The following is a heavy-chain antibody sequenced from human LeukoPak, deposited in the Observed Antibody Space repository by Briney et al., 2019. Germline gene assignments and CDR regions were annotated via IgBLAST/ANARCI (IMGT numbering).Heavy chain of an antibody. CDR3: ARSFGTTVTTGYYYYMDV. CDR1: GGSFKGYY. Sequence: SETLSLTCAVYGGSFKGYYWSWIRQPPGKGLEWIGEINHSGSTNYNPSLKSRVTISVDASKNQFSLKLSSVTAADTAVYYCARSFGTTVTTGYYYYMDVWGKGTTVTVSS. V-gene: IGHV4-34*01. J-gene: IGHJ6*03. D-gene: IGHD4-17*01. CDR2: INHSGST.